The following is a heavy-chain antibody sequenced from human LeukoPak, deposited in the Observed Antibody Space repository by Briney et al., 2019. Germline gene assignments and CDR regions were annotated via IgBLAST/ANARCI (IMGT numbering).Heavy chain of an antibody. CDR1: GGSFSGYY. CDR2: INHSGST. CDR3: AARPFGSGSRGYYFDY. D-gene: IGHD3-10*01. Sequence: KPSETLSLTCAVYGGSFSGYYWSWIRQPPGKGLEWIGEINHSGSTNYNPSLKSRVTISVDTSKNQFSLKLSSVTAADTAVYYCAARPFGSGSRGYYFDYWGQGTLVTVSS. J-gene: IGHJ4*02. V-gene: IGHV4-34*01.